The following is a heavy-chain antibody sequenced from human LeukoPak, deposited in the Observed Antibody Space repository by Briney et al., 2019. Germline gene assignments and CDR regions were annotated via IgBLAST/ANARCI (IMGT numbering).Heavy chain of an antibody. CDR2: IYTSGST. V-gene: IGHV4-4*07. D-gene: IGHD3-10*01. Sequence: PSETLSLTCTVSGGSISSYYWSWVRQPAGKGLEWIGRIYTSGSTNYNPSLKSRVTMSVDTSKNQFSLKLRSVTAADTAVYYCARAPRLLWFGELLNSNAFDIWGQRTMVTVSS. CDR3: ARAPRLLWFGELLNSNAFDI. J-gene: IGHJ3*02. CDR1: GGSISSYY.